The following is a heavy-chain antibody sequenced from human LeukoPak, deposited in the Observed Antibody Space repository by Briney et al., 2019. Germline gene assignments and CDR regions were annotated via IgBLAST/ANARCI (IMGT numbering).Heavy chain of an antibody. CDR1: GFTFSDYY. CDR2: ISSSSGYT. Sequence: RGSLRLPCAASGFTFSDYYMSWIRQAPGKGLEWVSHISSSSGYTNYADSVKGRFTISRDSAKNSLYLQMNSLRAEDAAVYYCARFSDGRGYNYGYFIDYWGQGTLVTVSS. D-gene: IGHD5-18*01. CDR3: ARFSDGRGYNYGYFIDY. J-gene: IGHJ4*02. V-gene: IGHV3-11*03.